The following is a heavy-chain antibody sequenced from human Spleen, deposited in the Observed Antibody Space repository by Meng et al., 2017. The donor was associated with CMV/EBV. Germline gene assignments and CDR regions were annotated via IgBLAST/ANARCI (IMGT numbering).Heavy chain of an antibody. CDR3: ARDFEYCSGTSCYRTVDY. CDR2: IYYSGRT. Sequence: ISSCRYYWHWIRQHPGKVLEWIVYIYYSGRTYYNPSLKSRVTISIDTSKNQILLRLSSVTAADTAVYYCARDFEYCSGTSCYRTVDYWGQGTLVTVSS. D-gene: IGHD2-2*02. CDR1: ISSCRYY. V-gene: IGHV4-31*02. J-gene: IGHJ4*02.